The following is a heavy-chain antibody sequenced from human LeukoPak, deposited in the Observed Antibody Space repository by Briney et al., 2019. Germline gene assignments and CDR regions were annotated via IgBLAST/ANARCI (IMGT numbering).Heavy chain of an antibody. D-gene: IGHD3-3*01. CDR2: IYYSGST. CDR1: GGSISSYY. Sequence: SETLSLTCTVSGGSISSYYWSWIRQPPGKGLEWIGYIYYSGSTNYNPSLKSRVTISVDTSKNQFSLKLSSVTAADTAVYYCARLEIRGAYFDYWGQGTLVTVSS. V-gene: IGHV4-59*01. J-gene: IGHJ4*02. CDR3: ARLEIRGAYFDY.